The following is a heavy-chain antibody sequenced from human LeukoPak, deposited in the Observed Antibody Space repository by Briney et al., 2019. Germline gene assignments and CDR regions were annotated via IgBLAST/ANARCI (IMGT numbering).Heavy chain of an antibody. CDR1: GFTFSSYS. CDR3: ARDMIVVVPAAKTYYYYYMDV. V-gene: IGHV3-21*01. D-gene: IGHD2-2*01. J-gene: IGHJ6*03. Sequence: GGSLRLSCAASGFTFSSYSMNWVRQAPGKGLEWVSSISSSSSYIYYADSVKGRFTISRDNAKNSLYLQMNSLRAEDTAVYYCARDMIVVVPAAKTYYYYYMDVWGKGTTVTISS. CDR2: ISSSSSYI.